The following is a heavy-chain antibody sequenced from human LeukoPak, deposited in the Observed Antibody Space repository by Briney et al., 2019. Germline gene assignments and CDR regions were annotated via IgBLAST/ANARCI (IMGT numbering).Heavy chain of an antibody. CDR2: ISRSSSTI. V-gene: IGHV3-48*04. CDR1: GFTFYTYS. Sequence: PGGSLRLSCAASGFTFYTYSMNWVRQAPGKGLEWVSYISRSSSTIYYADSVKGRFTISRDNAKNSLYLQMNSLRAEDTAVYYCARGAVAGNFGVYWGQGTLVTVSS. J-gene: IGHJ4*02. D-gene: IGHD6-19*01. CDR3: ARGAVAGNFGVY.